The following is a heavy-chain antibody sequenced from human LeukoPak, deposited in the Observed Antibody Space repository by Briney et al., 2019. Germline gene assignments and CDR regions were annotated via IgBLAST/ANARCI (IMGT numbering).Heavy chain of an antibody. V-gene: IGHV3-53*01. D-gene: IGHD1-26*01. J-gene: IGHJ4*02. CDR3: ARGVGSGSRLRAGDY. Sequence: PGGSLRLSCAASGFTVSSNYMSWVRQAPGKGLEWVSVIYSGGSTYYADSVKGRFTISRDNSKNTLYLQMNSLRAEDTAVYCCARGVGSGSRLRAGDYWGQGTQVTVSS. CDR2: IYSGGST. CDR1: GFTVSSNY.